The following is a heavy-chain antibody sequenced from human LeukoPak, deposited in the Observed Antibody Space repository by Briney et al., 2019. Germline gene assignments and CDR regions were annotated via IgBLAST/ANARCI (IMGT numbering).Heavy chain of an antibody. Sequence: SETLSLTCTVSGGSISSYYWSWIRQPAGKGLEWIGRIYTSGSTGYNPSLKSRVTMSVDTSKNQFSLKLSSVTAADTAVYYCARVDLRATYFDYWGQGTLVTVSS. CDR2: IYTSGST. D-gene: IGHD5-12*01. CDR3: ARVDLRATYFDY. V-gene: IGHV4-4*07. CDR1: GGSISSYY. J-gene: IGHJ4*02.